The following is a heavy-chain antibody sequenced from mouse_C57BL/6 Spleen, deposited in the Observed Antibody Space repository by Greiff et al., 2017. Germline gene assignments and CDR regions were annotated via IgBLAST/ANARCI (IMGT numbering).Heavy chain of an antibody. Sequence: EVMLVESGGGLVKPGGSLKLSCAASGFTFSSYAMSWVRQTPEKRLEWVATISDGGSYTYYPDNVKGRFTISRDNAKNNLSLQMSHLKSEDTAMYYCAREDYGSSWFAYWGQGTLVTVSA. CDR2: ISDGGSYT. D-gene: IGHD1-1*01. CDR3: AREDYGSSWFAY. CDR1: GFTFSSYA. V-gene: IGHV5-4*01. J-gene: IGHJ3*01.